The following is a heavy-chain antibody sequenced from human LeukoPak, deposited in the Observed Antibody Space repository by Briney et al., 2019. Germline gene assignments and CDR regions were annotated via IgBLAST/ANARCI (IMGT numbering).Heavy chain of an antibody. V-gene: IGHV1-2*02. CDR1: RYTFTGYY. CDR3: ASVGSGYSYHFDY. CDR2: INPNSGGT. Sequence: GASVKVSCKASRYTFTGYYMHWVRQAPGQGLEWMGWINPNSGGTNYAQKFQGRVTMTRDTSISTAYMELSRLRSDDTAVYYCASVGSGYSYHFDYWGQGTLVTVSS. J-gene: IGHJ4*02. D-gene: IGHD3-22*01.